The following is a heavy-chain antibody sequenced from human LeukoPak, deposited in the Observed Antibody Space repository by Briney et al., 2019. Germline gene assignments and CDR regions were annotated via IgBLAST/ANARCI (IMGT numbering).Heavy chain of an antibody. CDR2: IDWDDDK. CDR1: GFSLSTSGMC. D-gene: IGHD6-19*01. CDR3: ARKTSLAGAYDY. J-gene: IGHJ4*02. V-gene: IGHV2-70*11. Sequence: SGPALLKPTQTLTLTCTFSGFSLSTSGMCVSWIRQPPGKALEWLARIDWDDDKYYSTSLKTRLTISQDTSKNQVVLSMTNMDPVDTATYYCARKTSLAGAYDYWGQGTLVTVSS.